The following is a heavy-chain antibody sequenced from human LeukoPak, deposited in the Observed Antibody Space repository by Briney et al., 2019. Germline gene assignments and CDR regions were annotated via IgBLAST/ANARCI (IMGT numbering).Heavy chain of an antibody. CDR1: GFTFTTYE. CDR2: ISSSSSYT. CDR3: ARQARGYDGHYYYGMDV. J-gene: IGHJ6*02. D-gene: IGHD5-12*01. V-gene: IGHV3-48*03. Sequence: GGSLRLSCAASGFTFTTYEMNWVRQAPGKGLEWVSYISSSSSYTNYADSVKGRFTISRDNAKNSLYLQMNSLRAEDTAVYYCARQARGYDGHYYYGMDVWGQGTTVTVSS.